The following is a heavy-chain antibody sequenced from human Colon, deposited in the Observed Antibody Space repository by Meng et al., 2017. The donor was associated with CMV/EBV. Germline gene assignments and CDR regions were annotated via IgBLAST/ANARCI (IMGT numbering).Heavy chain of an antibody. CDR2: VSFDGNIK. D-gene: IGHD2-21*02. CDR3: AKDVQRGWGDWHYFDY. Sequence: FTVSNYNMNWVRQAPGKGLEWVAVVSFDGNIKHYADSVQGRFAVSRDNSKNTLYLQINSLTPDDTAVYYCAKDVQRGWGDWHYFDYWGLGTQVTVSS. V-gene: IGHV3-30*09. J-gene: IGHJ4*02. CDR1: FTVSNYN.